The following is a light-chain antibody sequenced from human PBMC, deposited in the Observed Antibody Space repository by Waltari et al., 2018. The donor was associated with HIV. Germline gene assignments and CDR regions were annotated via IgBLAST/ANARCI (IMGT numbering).Light chain of an antibody. J-gene: IGLJ3*02. CDR2: WHT. CDR3: AVWDNSLSAQV. CDR1: SSNIGNNY. V-gene: IGLV1-47*01. Sequence: QSVLTQSPSISGTPGQRVAISCSGSSSNIGNNYVSWYQQVPGTTPKPRIFWHTQLPAGVSDRFSGSVSGTSASLAISGLRSDDEANYYCAVWDNSLSAQVFGGGTTLTVL.